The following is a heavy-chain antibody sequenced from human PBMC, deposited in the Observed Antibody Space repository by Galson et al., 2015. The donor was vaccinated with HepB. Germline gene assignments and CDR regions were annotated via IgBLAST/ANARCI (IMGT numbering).Heavy chain of an antibody. Sequence: SLRLSCAASGFTFSSYAMSWVRQAPGKGLEWVSAISGSGGSTYYADSVKGRFTISRDNSKNTLYLQMNSLRAEDTAVYYCAKAGYFDWLLNRYYYGMDVWGQGTTVTVSS. V-gene: IGHV3-23*01. D-gene: IGHD3-9*01. J-gene: IGHJ6*02. CDR2: ISGSGGST. CDR1: GFTFSSYA. CDR3: AKAGYFDWLLNRYYYGMDV.